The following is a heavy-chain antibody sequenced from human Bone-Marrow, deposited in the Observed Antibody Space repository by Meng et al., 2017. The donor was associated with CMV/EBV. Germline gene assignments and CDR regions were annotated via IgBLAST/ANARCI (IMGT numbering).Heavy chain of an antibody. Sequence: ASVKVSCKASGYPFTNYYVHWVRQAPGQGLEWMGWINPNSGGTNYAQKFQGRVTMTRDTSISTAYMELSRLRSDDTAVYYCAREGAGTFFSYWGQGTLGTFSS. CDR1: GYPFTNYY. CDR2: INPNSGGT. D-gene: IGHD1-7*01. CDR3: AREGAGTFFSY. V-gene: IGHV1-2*02. J-gene: IGHJ4*02.